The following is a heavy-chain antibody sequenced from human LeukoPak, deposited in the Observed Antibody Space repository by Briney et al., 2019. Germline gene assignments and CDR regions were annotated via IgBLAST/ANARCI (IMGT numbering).Heavy chain of an antibody. D-gene: IGHD2-15*01. CDR3: ARKGDYCSGGSCYSWFDP. CDR1: GFTFSSYE. CDR2: ISSSGSTI. V-gene: IGHV3-48*03. Sequence: GGSLRLSCAASGFTFSSYEMNWVRQAPGKGLEWVSYISSSGSTIYYADSVKGRFTISRDNAKNSLYLQMNSLRAEDTAVYYCARKGDYCSGGSCYSWFDPWGQGTLVTVSS. J-gene: IGHJ5*02.